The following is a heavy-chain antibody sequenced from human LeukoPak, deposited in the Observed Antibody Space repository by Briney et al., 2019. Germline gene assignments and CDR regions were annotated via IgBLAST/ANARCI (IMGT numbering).Heavy chain of an antibody. CDR1: GGSISSGGYY. CDR3: ARVNPVAYYGMDV. V-gene: IGHV4-31*03. Sequence: SQTLSLTCTVSGGSISSGGYYWSWIRQHPGKGLERIGYIYYSGSTYYNPSLKSRVTISVDTSKNQFSLKLSSVTAADTAVYYCARVNPVAYYGMDVWGQGTTVTVSS. D-gene: IGHD2-15*01. J-gene: IGHJ6*02. CDR2: IYYSGST.